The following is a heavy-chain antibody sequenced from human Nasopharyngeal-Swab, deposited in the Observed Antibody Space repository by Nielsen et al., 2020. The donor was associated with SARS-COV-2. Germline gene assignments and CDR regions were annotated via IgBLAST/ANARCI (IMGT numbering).Heavy chain of an antibody. J-gene: IGHJ4*02. CDR3: ARDRESSGYYQTFDY. CDR1: GGSIRSSSYY. V-gene: IGHV4-39*07. D-gene: IGHD3-22*01. CDR2: IYYTGNT. Sequence: SETLSLTCTVSGGSIRSSSYYWGWIRQPPGKGLEWIGSIYYTGNTYYNPSLKSRLTMLIDTSNNQFSLKLNSVTAADTAVYCCARDRESSGYYQTFDYWGQGTLVTVSS.